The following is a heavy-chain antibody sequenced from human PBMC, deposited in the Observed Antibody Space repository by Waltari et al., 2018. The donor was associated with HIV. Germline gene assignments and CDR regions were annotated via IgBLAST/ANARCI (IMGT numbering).Heavy chain of an antibody. Sequence: QITLKESGPTLVKPTQTLTLTCTFSGFSLSTSGVGVGWIRQPPGKALEWLALIYWNDDKRYSPSLKSRLTITKDTSKNQVVLTMTNMDPVDTATYYRAHRPPDYSNYGWFDPWGQGTLVTVSS. CDR1: GFSLSTSGVG. D-gene: IGHD4-4*01. CDR3: AHRPPDYSNYGWFDP. V-gene: IGHV2-5*01. CDR2: IYWNDDK. J-gene: IGHJ5*02.